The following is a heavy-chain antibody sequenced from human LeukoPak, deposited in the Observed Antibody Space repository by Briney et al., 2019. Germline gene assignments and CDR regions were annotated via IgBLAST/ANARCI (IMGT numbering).Heavy chain of an antibody. Sequence: ASVTFSCTTPGHTFIDYYIQWARHAPGQGLEWMGWLHPNGGSTKYAKNFQGRLTMTRDTSISTDYMKLNRLRSDDTAVYYCARLYYDDSGYYYTHFDYWGQGTLVTVSP. J-gene: IGHJ4*02. CDR2: LHPNGGST. D-gene: IGHD3-22*01. CDR1: GHTFIDYY. V-gene: IGHV1-2*02. CDR3: ARLYYDDSGYYYTHFDY.